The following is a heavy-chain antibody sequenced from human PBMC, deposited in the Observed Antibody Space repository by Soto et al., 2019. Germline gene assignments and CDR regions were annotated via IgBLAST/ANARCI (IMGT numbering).Heavy chain of an antibody. CDR1: GCSISSYY. Sequence: SETLSLTCTVSGCSISSYYWSWIRQPPGKGLEWIGYIYYSGSTNYNPSLKSRVTISVDTSKNQFSLKLSSVTAADTAVYYCARVKGSGYLDYWGQGTLVTVS. D-gene: IGHD2-15*01. J-gene: IGHJ4*02. CDR2: IYYSGST. CDR3: ARVKGSGYLDY. V-gene: IGHV4-59*01.